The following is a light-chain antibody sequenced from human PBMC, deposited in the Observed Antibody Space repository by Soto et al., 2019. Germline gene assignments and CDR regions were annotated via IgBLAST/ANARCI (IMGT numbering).Light chain of an antibody. CDR3: AAWDDSLTGYV. CDR2: SGN. Sequence: QLVLTQPPSASGTPGQRVTMSCSGSSSNIGTNTVNWYQQLPGSAPKLLIYSGNQRPSGVPDRFSASKSGTSASLAISGLQSGDEADYYCAAWDDSLTGYVFGPGTKVTVL. V-gene: IGLV1-44*01. CDR1: SSNIGTNT. J-gene: IGLJ1*01.